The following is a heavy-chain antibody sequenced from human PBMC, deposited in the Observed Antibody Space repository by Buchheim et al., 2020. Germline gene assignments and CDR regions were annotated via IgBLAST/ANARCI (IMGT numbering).Heavy chain of an antibody. Sequence: EVQLLESGGGLVQPGGSLRLSCAASGFTFSSYGMSWVRQAPGKGLEWVSGISGSGGSKYYADSVKGRFTISRENSKNPLYRQMNSLRAEDTAIYYCAKSSSGWPREGDYWGQGTL. D-gene: IGHD6-19*01. V-gene: IGHV3-23*01. CDR2: ISGSGGSK. CDR1: GFTFSSYG. CDR3: AKSSSGWPREGDY. J-gene: IGHJ4*02.